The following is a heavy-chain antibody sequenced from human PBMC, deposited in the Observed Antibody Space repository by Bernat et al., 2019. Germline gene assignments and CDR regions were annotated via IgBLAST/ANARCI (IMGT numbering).Heavy chain of an antibody. CDR1: GYTFTSYG. D-gene: IGHD3-10*01. V-gene: IGHV1-18*01. J-gene: IGHJ4*02. Sequence: QVQLVQSGAEVKKPGASVMVSCKASGYTFTSYGISWVRQAPGQGLEWMGWISAYNGNTNYAQKLQGRVTMTTDTSTSTAYMELRSLRSDDTAVYYCARDTHYYGSGSYYKGLDYWGQGTLVTVSS. CDR3: ARDTHYYGSGSYYKGLDY. CDR2: ISAYNGNT.